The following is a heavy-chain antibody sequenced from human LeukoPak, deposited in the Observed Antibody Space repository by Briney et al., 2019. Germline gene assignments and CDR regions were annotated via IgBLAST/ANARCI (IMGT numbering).Heavy chain of an antibody. V-gene: IGHV3-21*01. CDR3: ARDRTITGTIIDY. CDR1: RFTFSSYT. D-gene: IGHD1-7*01. CDR2: ISSSSSDI. Sequence: GGSLRLSCAASRFTFSSYTMNWVRQAPGKGLEWVSSISSSSSDIYYADSVKGRFTISRDNAKNSLFLQMNSLRAEDTAVYYCARDRTITGTIIDYWGQGTLATVSS. J-gene: IGHJ4*02.